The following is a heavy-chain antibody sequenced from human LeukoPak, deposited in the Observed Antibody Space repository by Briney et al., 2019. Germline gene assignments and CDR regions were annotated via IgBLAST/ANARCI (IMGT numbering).Heavy chain of an antibody. CDR1: GFTFSSYA. CDR2: ISYDGSNK. D-gene: IGHD2-15*01. Sequence: GGSLRLSCAASGFTFSSYAMSWVRQAPGKGLEWVAVISYDGSNKYYADSVKGRFTISRDNSKNTLYLQMNSLRAEDTAVYYCARDSRMYIVVVVAAGPNWFDPWGQGTLVTVSS. CDR3: ARDSRMYIVVVVAAGPNWFDP. V-gene: IGHV3-30*04. J-gene: IGHJ5*02.